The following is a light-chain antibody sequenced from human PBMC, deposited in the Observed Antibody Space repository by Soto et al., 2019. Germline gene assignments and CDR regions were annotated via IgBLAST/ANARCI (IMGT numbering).Light chain of an antibody. CDR2: GAS. CDR3: HQYSSSRRT. J-gene: IGKJ1*01. CDR1: QSISSSF. V-gene: IGKV3-20*01. Sequence: DIVLTQSPGTLSLSPGQRATLSCRASQSISSSFLAWYQQKPGQAPRLLIYGASSRATGIPDRFSGSGSGTDFTLTISRLEPEDFAVYYCHQYSSSRRTFGQGTKVDIK.